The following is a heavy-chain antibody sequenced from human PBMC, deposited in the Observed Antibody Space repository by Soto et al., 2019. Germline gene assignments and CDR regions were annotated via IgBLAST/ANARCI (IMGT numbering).Heavy chain of an antibody. CDR3: AHRPVVPATLDCFDP. Sequence: QITLKESGPTLVKPTQTLTLTCTFSGFSLSTSGVGVGWIRQPPGKAMEWLALIYWNDDKRYSPSLKSRLTLPTDPTKYQVVVTMPNMDPVDTATYFWAHRPVVPATLDCFDPWGQRTLVTVSS. D-gene: IGHD2-2*01. V-gene: IGHV2-5*01. CDR1: GFSLSTSGVG. J-gene: IGHJ5*02. CDR2: IYWNDDK.